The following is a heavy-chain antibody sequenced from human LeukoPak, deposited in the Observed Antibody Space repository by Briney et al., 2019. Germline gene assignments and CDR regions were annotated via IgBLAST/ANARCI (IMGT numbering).Heavy chain of an antibody. CDR2: MNPNSGNT. CDR1: GYTFTSYD. Sequence: ASVKVSCKASGYTFTSYDINWVRRATGQGLEWMGWMNPNSGNTGYAQKFQGRVTMTRNTSISTAYMELSSLRSEDTAVYYCARTGEYYDFWSGYLKGNWFDPWGQGTLVTVSS. V-gene: IGHV1-8*01. CDR3: ARTGEYYDFWSGYLKGNWFDP. D-gene: IGHD3-3*01. J-gene: IGHJ5*02.